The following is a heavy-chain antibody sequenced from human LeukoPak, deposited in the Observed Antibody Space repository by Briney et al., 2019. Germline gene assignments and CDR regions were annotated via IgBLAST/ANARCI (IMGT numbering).Heavy chain of an antibody. CDR2: ISYDGSNK. J-gene: IGHJ4*02. CDR3: AREAGYNFDH. D-gene: IGHD5-18*01. V-gene: IGHV3-30*04. CDR1: GFTFSSYA. Sequence: GGSLRLSCAASGFTFSSYAMHWVRQAPGKGLEWVAVISYDGSNKYYADSVKGRFTISRDNSKNTLYLQMNSLRAEDTAVYYCAREAGYNFDHRGQGTLVTVSS.